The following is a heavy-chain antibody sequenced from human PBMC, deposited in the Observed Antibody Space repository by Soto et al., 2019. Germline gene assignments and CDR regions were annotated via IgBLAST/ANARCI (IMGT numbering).Heavy chain of an antibody. Sequence: QVQLVETGGGLVKPGGSLRLSCAASGFTFSDYYMSWIRQAPGKGLEWVSYISSNANTIYYADSVRGRFTISRDNAKNSLYLQMNSLRAEDTAVYYCARDRYSSGWIDGYWGQGTLVTVSS. CDR1: GFTFSDYY. CDR3: ARDRYSSGWIDGY. D-gene: IGHD6-19*01. CDR2: ISSNANTI. V-gene: IGHV3-11*01. J-gene: IGHJ4*02.